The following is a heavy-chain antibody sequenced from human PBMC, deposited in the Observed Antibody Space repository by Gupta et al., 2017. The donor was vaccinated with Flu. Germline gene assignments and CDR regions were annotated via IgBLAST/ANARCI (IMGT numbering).Heavy chain of an antibody. J-gene: IGHJ1*01. Sequence: QVQLVQSGAEVKKPGSSVKVSCKASGNTFSTYAISWVRQAPGQGLEWMGGIIPIFGTPKYAQKFQGRVTITAGELPSTAYMELSSLRSEDTAVNYCARGDGDSSGYYYSGYFQKWGQGTLVTVSS. CDR3: ARGDGDSSGYYYSGYFQK. V-gene: IGHV1-69*01. CDR1: GNTFSTYA. D-gene: IGHD3-22*01. CDR2: IIPIFGTP.